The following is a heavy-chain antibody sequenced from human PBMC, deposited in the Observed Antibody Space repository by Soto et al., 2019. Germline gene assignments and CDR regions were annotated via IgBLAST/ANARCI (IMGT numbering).Heavy chain of an antibody. J-gene: IGHJ6*02. CDR3: AISAVYYYDSSGYYPFYYYYYGSDF. CDR1: GYTFTSYA. D-gene: IGHD3-22*01. Sequence: QVQLVQSGAEVNKPGASVKVSCKASGYTFTSYAMHWVRQAPGQTLEWMGWINAGNGNTKYSQKFQGRVTITRDTSVSTSYMELSSLRSEDTSVYYCAISAVYYYDSSGYYPFYYYYYGSDFWCQGTTVTV. V-gene: IGHV1-3*01. CDR2: INAGNGNT.